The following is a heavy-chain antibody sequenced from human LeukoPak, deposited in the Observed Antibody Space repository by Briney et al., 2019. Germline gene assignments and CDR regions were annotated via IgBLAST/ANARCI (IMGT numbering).Heavy chain of an antibody. V-gene: IGHV4-59*01. CDR1: GVSISSYY. CDR2: IYYSGST. D-gene: IGHD1-1*01. J-gene: IGHJ4*02. CDR3: ARENRSGSLQLFDY. Sequence: SETLSLTCTVSGVSISSYYWSWIRQPPGKGLEWIGYIYYSGSTNYNPSLKSRVTISVDTSKNQFSLKLSAVTDADTAVYYCARENRSGSLQLFDYWGQGTLVTVSS.